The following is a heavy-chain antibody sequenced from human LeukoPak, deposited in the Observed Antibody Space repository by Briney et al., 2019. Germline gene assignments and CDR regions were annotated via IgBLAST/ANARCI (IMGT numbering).Heavy chain of an antibody. D-gene: IGHD6-19*01. CDR1: GGSISSYY. CDR2: VYYSGST. Sequence: SETLSLTCTVSGGSISSYYWSWIRQPPGKGLEWIGYVYYSGSTNYNPSLKSRVTISVDTSKNQFSLKLSSVTAADTAVYYCARDRIAVAGRYYYYYGMDVWGQGTRSPSP. J-gene: IGHJ6*02. V-gene: IGHV4-59*01. CDR3: ARDRIAVAGRYYYYYGMDV.